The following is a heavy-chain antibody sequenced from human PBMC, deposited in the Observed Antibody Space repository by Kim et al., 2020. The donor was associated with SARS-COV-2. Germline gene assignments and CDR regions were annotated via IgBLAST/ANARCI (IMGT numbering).Heavy chain of an antibody. CDR3: ARGGRMVRGLYAFDI. J-gene: IGHJ3*02. CDR1: GGSFSGYY. CDR2: INHSGST. D-gene: IGHD3-10*01. Sequence: SETLSLTCAVYGGSFSGYYWSWIRQPPGKGLEWIGEINHSGSTNYNPSPKSRVTISVDTSKNQFSLKLSSVTAADTAVYYCARGGRMVRGLYAFDIWGQGTMVPVSS. V-gene: IGHV4-34*01.